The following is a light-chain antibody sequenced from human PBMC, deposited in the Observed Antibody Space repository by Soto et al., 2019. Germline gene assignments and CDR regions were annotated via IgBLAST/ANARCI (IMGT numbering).Light chain of an antibody. CDR3: FSYAGPLYV. V-gene: IGLV2-11*01. Sequence: QSVLTQPRSVSGSPGQSVTISCTGTSSDVGAYNYVSWYQQYSGKAPKLIIYDVSKRPSGVPDRFSGSKSGNTASLTISGLQAEDEADYYCFSYAGPLYVLGAGTKLTVL. CDR1: SSDVGAYNY. J-gene: IGLJ1*01. CDR2: DVS.